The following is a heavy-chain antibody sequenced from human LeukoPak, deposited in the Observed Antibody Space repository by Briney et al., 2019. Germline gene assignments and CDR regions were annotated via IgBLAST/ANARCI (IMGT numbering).Heavy chain of an antibody. V-gene: IGHV1-18*01. D-gene: IGHD2-2*01. CDR3: ARDHRYCSSTSCVRGRLGY. CDR2: TSAYNGNT. J-gene: IGHJ4*02. Sequence: ASVKVSCKASGYTFTSYGISWVRQAPGQGLEWMGWTSAYNGNTNYAQKLQGRVTMTTDTSTSTAYMELRSLRPDDTAVYYCARDHRYCSSTSCVRGRLGYWGQGTLVTVSS. CDR1: GYTFTSYG.